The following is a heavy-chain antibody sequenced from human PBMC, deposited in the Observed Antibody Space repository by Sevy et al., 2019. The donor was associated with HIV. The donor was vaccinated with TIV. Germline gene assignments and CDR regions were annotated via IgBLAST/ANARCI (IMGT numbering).Heavy chain of an antibody. D-gene: IGHD3-22*01. CDR1: GFTFSSYA. J-gene: IGHJ4*02. CDR3: AKSSSYYYDSSGYYSIDY. Sequence: GGSLRLSCAASGFTFSSYAMSWVRQAPGKGLEWVSAISGSGGSTYYADSVKGRFTISRDNSKNTLYLQMNSLGAEDTAVYYCAKSSSYYYDSSGYYSIDYWGQGTLVTVSS. V-gene: IGHV3-23*01. CDR2: ISGSGGST.